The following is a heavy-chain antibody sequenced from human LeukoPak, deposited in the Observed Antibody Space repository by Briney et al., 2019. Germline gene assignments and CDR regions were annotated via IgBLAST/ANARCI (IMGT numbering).Heavy chain of an antibody. Sequence: ASVTVSFKASGYTFTIYGISWVRQAPGQGLELMGRISAYNGNTNYSQKLQGRVTMTTDTSTSTAYMEVRSLRSDDTAVYYCARSRINTYYYDSSGPGAFDIWGQGTMVTVSS. D-gene: IGHD3-22*01. CDR3: ARSRINTYYYDSSGPGAFDI. CDR1: GYTFTIYG. V-gene: IGHV1-18*01. J-gene: IGHJ3*02. CDR2: ISAYNGNT.